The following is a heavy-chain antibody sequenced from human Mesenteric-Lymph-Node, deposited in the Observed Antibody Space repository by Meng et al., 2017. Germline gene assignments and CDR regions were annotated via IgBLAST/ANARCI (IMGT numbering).Heavy chain of an antibody. J-gene: IGHJ4*02. D-gene: IGHD6-19*01. CDR3: ARSIAVAGTDFDY. V-gene: IGHV1-69*06. Sequence: QVQLVQSGPEVKKPGSSVKASCKASGGTFSSYAISWVRQAPGQGLEWMGGIIPIFGTANYAQRFQGRVTITADKSTSTAYMELSSLRSEDTAVYYCARSIAVAGTDFDYWGQGTLVTVSS. CDR2: IIPIFGTA. CDR1: GGTFSSYA.